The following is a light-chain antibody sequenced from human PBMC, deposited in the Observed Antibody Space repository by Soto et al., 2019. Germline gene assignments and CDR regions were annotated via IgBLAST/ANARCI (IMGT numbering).Light chain of an antibody. Sequence: DIQGTQSPSSVSASVGDRVTITCRASQDINNWLAWYQQKPGKAPKLLIYTTSNLQSGVPSRFSGSGSGTDFTLTINSLQPEDFATYYCQQDNSFPLTFGGGTKVEIK. CDR3: QQDNSFPLT. CDR1: QDINNW. V-gene: IGKV1D-12*01. J-gene: IGKJ4*01. CDR2: TTS.